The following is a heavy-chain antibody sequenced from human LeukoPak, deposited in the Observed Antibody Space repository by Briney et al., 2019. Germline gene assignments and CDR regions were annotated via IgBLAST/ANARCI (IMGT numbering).Heavy chain of an antibody. D-gene: IGHD2-2*01. CDR3: ARPRGCGSARCNNFDY. J-gene: IGHJ4*02. Sequence: GGSLRLSCAASGFTFSSFSVNWVRQAPGKGLEWLSYINSSSSTIYYADSVKGRFTISRDNAKNSLYLQMNSLRAEDTAVYYCARPRGCGSARCNNFDYWGQGTLVTVSS. V-gene: IGHV3-48*01. CDR1: GFTFSSFS. CDR2: INSSSSTI.